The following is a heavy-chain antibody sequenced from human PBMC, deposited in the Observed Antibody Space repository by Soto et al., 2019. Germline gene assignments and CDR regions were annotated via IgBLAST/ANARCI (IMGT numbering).Heavy chain of an antibody. D-gene: IGHD3-16*01. CDR2: IIPIFGTA. CDR1: GGTFSSYA. J-gene: IGHJ4*02. V-gene: IGHV1-69*01. CDR3: ARGGLGGVTRDFDY. Sequence: QVQLVQSGAEVKKPGSSVKVSCKASGGTFSSYAISWVRQAPGQGLEWMGGIIPIFGTANYAQKLQGRVTITEEEYTSTAYMELSSLRSEDTDVYYCARGGLGGVTRDFDYWGQGTLVTVSS.